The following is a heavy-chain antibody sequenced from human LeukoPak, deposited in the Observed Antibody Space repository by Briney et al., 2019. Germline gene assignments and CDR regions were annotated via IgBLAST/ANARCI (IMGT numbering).Heavy chain of an antibody. CDR2: ISSRGGTI. CDR3: VRETSTVRYDY. V-gene: IGHV3-48*03. CDR1: GFTFNNYE. J-gene: IGHJ4*02. Sequence: GGSLRLSCAASGFTFNNYEMNWVRQAPGKGLEWISYISSRGGTIYYADSVKGRFTISRGNAKNSLYLQMNSLRAEDTAVYYCVRETSTVRYDYWGQGTLVTVSS. D-gene: IGHD4-11*01.